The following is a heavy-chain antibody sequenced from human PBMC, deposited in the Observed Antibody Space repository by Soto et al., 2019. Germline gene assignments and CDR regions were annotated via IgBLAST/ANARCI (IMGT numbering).Heavy chain of an antibody. CDR1: GFSLTTEGVG. CDR2: IYWHEDV. J-gene: IGHJ4*02. V-gene: IGHV2-5*04. CDR3: IRAFDWNYD. Sequence: QITLKESGPTLLKPTQTITVTCTISGFSLTTEGVGVGWIRQAQGKALEWLASIYWHEDVRKNPSLGNRVTITRDTAKRQVVLTLTNMDPVDTATYYCIRAFDWNYDWGQGILVPVSS. D-gene: IGHD1-7*01.